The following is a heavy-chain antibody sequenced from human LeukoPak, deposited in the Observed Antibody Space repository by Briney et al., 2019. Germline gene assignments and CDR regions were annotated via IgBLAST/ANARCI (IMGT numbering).Heavy chain of an antibody. J-gene: IGHJ4*02. D-gene: IGHD3-10*01. CDR3: ARDGVDTAMGQRLLWFGELLY. V-gene: IGHV3-30-3*01. Sequence: PGRSLRLSCAASGFTFSSYAMHWIRQAPGKGLEWVAAISYDGSNKYYADSVKGRFTISRDNSKNTLYLQMNSLRAEDTAVYYCARDGVDTAMGQRLLWFGELLYWGQGTLVTVSS. CDR1: GFTFSSYA. CDR2: ISYDGSNK.